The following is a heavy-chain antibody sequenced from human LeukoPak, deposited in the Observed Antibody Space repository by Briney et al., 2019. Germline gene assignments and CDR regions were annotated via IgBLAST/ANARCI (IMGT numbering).Heavy chain of an antibody. CDR1: GFTFSSYS. Sequence: PGGPLRLSCAASGFTFSSYSMNWVRQAPGKGLEWVSSISSSSSYIYYADSVKGRFTISRDDAKNSLYLQMNSLRAEDTAVYYCARDSDIYYFDYWGQGTLVTVSS. CDR3: ARDSDIYYFDY. CDR2: ISSSSSYI. J-gene: IGHJ4*02. D-gene: IGHD2-15*01. V-gene: IGHV3-21*01.